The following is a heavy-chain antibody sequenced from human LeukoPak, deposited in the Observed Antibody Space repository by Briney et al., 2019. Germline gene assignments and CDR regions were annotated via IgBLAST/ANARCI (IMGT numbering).Heavy chain of an antibody. CDR2: FDPEDGET. D-gene: IGHD5-18*01. CDR3: ATPPRGYSYGSVNYYFDY. Sequence: ASVEVSCKVSGYTLTELSMPWVRQAPGKGLEWMGGFDPEDGETIYAQKFQGRVTMTEDTSTDTAYMELSSLRSEDTAVYYCATPPRGYSYGSVNYYFDYWGQGTLVTVSS. CDR1: GYTLTELS. J-gene: IGHJ4*02. V-gene: IGHV1-24*01.